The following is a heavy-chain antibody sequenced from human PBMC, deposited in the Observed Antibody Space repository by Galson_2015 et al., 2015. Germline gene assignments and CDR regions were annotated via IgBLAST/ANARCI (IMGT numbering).Heavy chain of an antibody. CDR1: GFTFSSYA. Sequence: SLRLSCAASGFTFSSYAMSWVRQAPGKGLEWVSAISGSGGSTYYADSVKGRFTIPRDNSKNTLYLQMNSLRAEDTAVYYCAKLSQRSGSYYNGGGYFDYWGQGTLVTVSS. CDR2: ISGSGGST. D-gene: IGHD3-10*01. CDR3: AKLSQRSGSYYNGGGYFDY. J-gene: IGHJ4*02. V-gene: IGHV3-23*01.